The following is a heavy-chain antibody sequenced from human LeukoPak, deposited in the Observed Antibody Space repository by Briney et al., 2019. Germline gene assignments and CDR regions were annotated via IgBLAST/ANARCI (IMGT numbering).Heavy chain of an antibody. V-gene: IGHV4-59*01. CDR2: RYASGTA. Sequence: SETLSLTCSVSGGSIGGYYWSWVRQPPGKGLEWIGYRYASGTANYNPSLGSRLAISIDTSKNRFSLTLRSVTAADTAVYYCAREVVYSYGDSGRRDAMDVWGQGTTVIVSS. CDR3: AREVVYSYGDSGRRDAMDV. CDR1: GGSIGGYY. J-gene: IGHJ6*02. D-gene: IGHD4-17*01.